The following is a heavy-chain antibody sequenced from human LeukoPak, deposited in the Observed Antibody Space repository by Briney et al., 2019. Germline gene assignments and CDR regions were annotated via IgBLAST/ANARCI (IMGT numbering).Heavy chain of an antibody. CDR3: ARDSCGGGGCHFWYFDL. Sequence: ASVKVSCKASGYTFTAYHMHWVRQAPGQGPEWMGSIHPNSGATNYAQKFQGRVTMTRDTSISTASMELSRLKYEDTAVYYCARDSCGGGGCHFWYFDLWGRGTLVTVSS. J-gene: IGHJ2*01. D-gene: IGHD6-19*01. V-gene: IGHV1-2*02. CDR2: IHPNSGAT. CDR1: GYTFTAYH.